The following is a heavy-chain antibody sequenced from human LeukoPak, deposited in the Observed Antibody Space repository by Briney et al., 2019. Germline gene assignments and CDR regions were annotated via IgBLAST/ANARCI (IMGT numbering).Heavy chain of an antibody. CDR1: GGSLSSSNW. CDR2: IYDSGST. Sequence: PSGTLSLTCAVSGGSLSSSNWWSGVRRPPGKGLEGIGEIYDSGSTNYNPSLKSRVTISVDKSKNQFSLKLSSVTAADTAVYYCARTYYDILTGYFYGMDVWGKGTTVTVSS. CDR3: ARTYYDILTGYFYGMDV. V-gene: IGHV4-4*02. D-gene: IGHD3-9*01. J-gene: IGHJ6*04.